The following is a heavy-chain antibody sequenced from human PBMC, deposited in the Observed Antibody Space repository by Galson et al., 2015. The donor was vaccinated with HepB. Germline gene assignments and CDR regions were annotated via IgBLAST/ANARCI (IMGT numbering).Heavy chain of an antibody. CDR1: GFTFSSYG. J-gene: IGHJ4*02. D-gene: IGHD7-27*01. V-gene: IGHV3-30*18. Sequence: SLRLSCAASGFTFSSYGMHWVRQAPGQGLEWLTVISYDGNTQYYRDSVKGRFTISRDNSKNTVYLQMNSLRGEDTAMYYCAKDPASAWGLFGSWGQGTLVTVSS. CDR3: AKDPASAWGLFGS. CDR2: ISYDGNTQ.